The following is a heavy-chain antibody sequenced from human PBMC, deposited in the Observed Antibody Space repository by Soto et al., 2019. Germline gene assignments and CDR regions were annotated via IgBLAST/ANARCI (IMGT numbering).Heavy chain of an antibody. CDR3: ARERGIQLGYYDGMDV. D-gene: IGHD5-18*01. CDR2: IYYSGST. CDR1: GGSISSYY. J-gene: IGHJ6*02. V-gene: IGHV4-59*01. Sequence: SETLSLTCTVSGGSISSYYWSWIRQPPGKGLEWIGYIYYSGSTNYNPSLKSRVTISVDTSKNQFSLKLSSVTAADTAVYYCARERGIQLGYYDGMDVWGQGTTVT.